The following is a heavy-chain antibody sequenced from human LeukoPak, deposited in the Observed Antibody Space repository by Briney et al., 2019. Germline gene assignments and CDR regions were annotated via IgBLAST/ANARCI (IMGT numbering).Heavy chain of an antibody. CDR2: IGSSGSTV. V-gene: IGHV3-48*03. J-gene: IGHJ6*04. CDR1: GYTFSAYE. Sequence: GGSLRLSCAASGYTFSAYEMNWVREAPGKGLEWVSYIGSSGSTVYYADSVKGRFTISRDNAKNSLYMQMNSLRAEDTAVYYCAELGITMIGGVWGKGTTVTISS. CDR3: AELGITMIGGV. D-gene: IGHD3-10*02.